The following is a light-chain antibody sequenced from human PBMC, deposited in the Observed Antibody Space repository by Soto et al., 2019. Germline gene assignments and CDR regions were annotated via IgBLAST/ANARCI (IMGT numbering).Light chain of an antibody. CDR1: QSISTE. Sequence: EIVMTQSPATLSVSPGERATLSCRASQSISTELAWYQQKPGQPPRLLIYSASTRATGVPASFTGSGSGSEFTLTISGLQSEDFAVYYCQQGHNWPLTFGQGTRLEIK. CDR2: SAS. V-gene: IGKV3-15*01. J-gene: IGKJ2*01. CDR3: QQGHNWPLT.